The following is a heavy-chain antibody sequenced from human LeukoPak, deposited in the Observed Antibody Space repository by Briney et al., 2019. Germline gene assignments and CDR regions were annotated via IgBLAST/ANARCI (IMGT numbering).Heavy chain of an antibody. CDR3: AKVYDSSGYYLSDAFDI. CDR2: ISGSGGDT. J-gene: IGHJ3*02. V-gene: IGHV3-23*01. CDR1: GFTFSSYA. Sequence: GGSLRLSCAASGFTFSSYAMSWVRQAPGKGLEWVSAISGSGGDTYYADSVKGRPIISRDNSKNTLYLQMNSLRAEDTAVYHCAKVYDSSGYYLSDAFDIWGQGTMVTVSS. D-gene: IGHD3-22*01.